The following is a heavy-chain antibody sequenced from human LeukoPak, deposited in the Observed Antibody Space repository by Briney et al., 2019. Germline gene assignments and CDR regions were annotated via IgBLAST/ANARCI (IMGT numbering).Heavy chain of an antibody. CDR2: INPNSGGT. V-gene: IGHV1-2*02. D-gene: IGHD6-13*01. J-gene: IGHJ6*03. CDR1: GYTFTGYY. CDR3: ARDRGLDIAAAGKFRHYYYYMDV. Sequence: SVKVSCKASGYTFTGYYMHWVRQAPGQGLEWMGWINPNSGGTNYAQKFQGRVTMTRDTSISTAYMELGRLRSDDTAVYYCARDRGLDIAAAGKFRHYYYYMDVWGKGTTVTVSS.